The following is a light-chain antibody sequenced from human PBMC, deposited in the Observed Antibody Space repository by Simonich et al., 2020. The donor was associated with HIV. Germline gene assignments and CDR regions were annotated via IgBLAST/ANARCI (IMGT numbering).Light chain of an antibody. J-gene: IGKJ4*01. CDR2: DAS. CDR3: QQFNSYPLT. V-gene: IGKV1-13*02. Sequence: AIQLTQFPSSLSASVGKRVNITCRKSQGISSALAWYQQKPGKAPKLLIYDASSLESGVPSRLSGSGSGTDFTLTSNSLHPEDFATYYCQQFNSYPLTFGGGTKVEIK. CDR1: QGISSA.